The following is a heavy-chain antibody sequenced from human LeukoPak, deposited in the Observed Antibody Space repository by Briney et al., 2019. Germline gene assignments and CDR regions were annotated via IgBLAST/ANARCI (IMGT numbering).Heavy chain of an antibody. Sequence: ASVKVSCKASGYTFNHNYLHWVRQAPGQGLEWMGWINPNNPATHSSHKFQGRVTMTSDSSISTVYLEVNRLKPDDTAVYYCARVIEWFGSYYFDYWGQGTLVTVSS. CDR2: INPNNPAT. V-gene: IGHV1-2*07. CDR1: GYTFNHNY. J-gene: IGHJ4*02. D-gene: IGHD3-10*01. CDR3: ARVIEWFGSYYFDY.